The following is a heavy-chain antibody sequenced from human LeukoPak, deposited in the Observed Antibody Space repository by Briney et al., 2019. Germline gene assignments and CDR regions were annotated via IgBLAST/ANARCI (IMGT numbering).Heavy chain of an antibody. CDR3: ARRGNVLLWFGEILYYFDY. CDR2: TYYSGST. CDR1: AGSISSSSYY. J-gene: IGHJ4*02. D-gene: IGHD3-10*01. Sequence: SETLSLTSLVSAGSISSSSYYWGWLRQPAGTGLEWIGSTYYSGSTYYNPSLKSRVTISVATSNNQFSMKLSSVTVADTAVYYCARRGNVLLWFGEILYYFDYWGQGTLVTVSS. V-gene: IGHV4-39*01.